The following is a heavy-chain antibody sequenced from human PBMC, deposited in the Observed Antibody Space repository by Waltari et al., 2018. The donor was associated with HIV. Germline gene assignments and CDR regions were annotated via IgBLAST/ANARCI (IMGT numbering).Heavy chain of an antibody. CDR2: IYSGGST. D-gene: IGHD1-26*01. V-gene: IGHV3-66*01. CDR1: GVTVGSTY. Sequence: EVQLVGSGGGWVQPGGSLRLPWAAAGVTVGSTYLSGVRQAPGKGLEWVSVIYSGGSTYYADSVKGRFTISRDNSKNTLYLQMNSLRAEDTAVYYCATSPLGVWGNWFDPWGQGTLVTVSS. CDR3: ATSPLGVWGNWFDP. J-gene: IGHJ5*02.